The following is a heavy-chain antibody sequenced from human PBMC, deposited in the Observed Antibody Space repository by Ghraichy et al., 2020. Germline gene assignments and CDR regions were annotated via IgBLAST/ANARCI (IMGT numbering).Heavy chain of an antibody. Sequence: LSLTCAASAFTFSTYVMNWVRQAPGKGLEWVLCISSDSSHIYYADSVKGRFTISRDNAKNSLYLQMNSLRSEDTAVYYCARDHQDCTNGVCYPKIFDYWGQGTLVTVSS. CDR3: ARDHQDCTNGVCYPKIFDY. V-gene: IGHV3-21*01. CDR2: ISSDSSHI. CDR1: AFTFSTYV. J-gene: IGHJ4*02. D-gene: IGHD2-8*01.